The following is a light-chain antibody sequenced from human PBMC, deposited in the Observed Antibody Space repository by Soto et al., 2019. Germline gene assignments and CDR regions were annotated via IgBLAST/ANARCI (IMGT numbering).Light chain of an antibody. CDR1: QSVGSY. J-gene: IGKJ5*01. CDR2: DAS. CDR3: QNYDTSPYT. V-gene: IGKV3-11*01. Sequence: EIVLIQSPATLSLSPGERATLSCRASQSVGSYLAWYQHKPGQAPRLLISDASNRATGIPARFSGSGSGTDFTLTINRLEPEDFAVYYCQNYDTSPYTFGQGTRLEI.